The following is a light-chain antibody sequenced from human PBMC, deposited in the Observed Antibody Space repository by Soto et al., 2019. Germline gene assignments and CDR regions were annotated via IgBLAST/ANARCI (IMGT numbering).Light chain of an antibody. Sequence: EIVLTQSPATLSLSPGERATLSCRASQSLSRHLAWYQQIPGQAPRLLIYNTSNRATGIPARFSGSGSGTDFTFTISSLEPEDFAVYYCQQRGDWPPTFGGGTKVEIK. CDR1: QSLSRH. CDR2: NTS. V-gene: IGKV3-11*01. CDR3: QQRGDWPPT. J-gene: IGKJ4*01.